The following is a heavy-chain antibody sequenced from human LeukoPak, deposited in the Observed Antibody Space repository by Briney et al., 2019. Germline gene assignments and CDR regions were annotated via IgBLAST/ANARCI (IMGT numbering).Heavy chain of an antibody. CDR1: GYSISSGYY. J-gene: IGHJ4*02. CDR2: IYHSGST. V-gene: IGHV4-38-2*02. Sequence: SETLSLTCTVSGYSISSGYYWGWIRQPPGKGLEWIGSIYHSGSTYYSPSLKSRVTISLDTSKNQFSLKLSSVTAADTAVYYCARDLLGWELHYFDYWGQGTLVTVSS. D-gene: IGHD1-26*01. CDR3: ARDLLGWELHYFDY.